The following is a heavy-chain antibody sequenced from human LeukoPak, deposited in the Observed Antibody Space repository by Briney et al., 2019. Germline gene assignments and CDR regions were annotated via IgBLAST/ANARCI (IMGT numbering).Heavy chain of an antibody. J-gene: IGHJ4*02. CDR3: ARAVSAHSDTMCYFDY. V-gene: IGHV4-59*01. D-gene: IGHD2-21*02. CDR2: VYPSGST. Sequence: SETLFLTCTVSGASISSYYWGWIRQPPTKGLEWIGYVYPSGSTNDNPSLRSRVTISLGTSKNQFSLRLSSVTAADTAVYYCARAVSAHSDTMCYFDYWGQGTLVTVSS. CDR1: GASISSYY.